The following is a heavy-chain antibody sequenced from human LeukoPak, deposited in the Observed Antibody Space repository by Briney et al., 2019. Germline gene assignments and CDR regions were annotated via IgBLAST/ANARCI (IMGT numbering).Heavy chain of an antibody. Sequence: GRSLRLSCAASGFTFSSYAMHWVRQAPGKGLEWVAVISYDGSNKYYADSVKGRFTISRDNSKNTLYLQMNSLRAEDTAVYYCARARYSSGWSHFDYWGQGTLVTVSS. D-gene: IGHD6-19*01. CDR1: GFTFSSYA. V-gene: IGHV3-30*04. CDR2: ISYDGSNK. CDR3: ARARYSSGWSHFDY. J-gene: IGHJ4*02.